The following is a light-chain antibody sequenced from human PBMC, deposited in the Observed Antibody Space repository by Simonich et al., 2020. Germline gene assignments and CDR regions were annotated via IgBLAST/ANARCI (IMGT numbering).Light chain of an antibody. V-gene: IGKV3D-20*02. CDR2: DAS. CDR1: QSVSSSY. CDR3: QQRSNWPPT. Sequence: EIVLTQSPGTLSLSPGERATLSCRASQSVSSSYLAWYQQKPGQAPRLLIYDASNRATGIPARFSGSGSGTDFTITISSLEPEDFAVYYCQQRSNWPPTFGQGTKLEIK. J-gene: IGKJ2*01.